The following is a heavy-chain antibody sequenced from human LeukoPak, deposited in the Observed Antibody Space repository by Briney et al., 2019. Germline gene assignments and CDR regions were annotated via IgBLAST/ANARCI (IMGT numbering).Heavy chain of an antibody. V-gene: IGHV1-2*02. D-gene: IGHD5-24*01. CDR2: INPNSGGT. CDR1: GYTFTGYY. J-gene: IGHJ6*02. Sequence: ASVKVSCKASGYTFTGYYMHWVRQAPGQGLEWMGWINPNSGGTNYAQKFQGRVTMTRDTSISTAYMELSRLRSDDTAVYYCASNWGRDGYNTYYYYYGMDVWGQGTTVTVSS. CDR3: ASNWGRDGYNTYYYYYGMDV.